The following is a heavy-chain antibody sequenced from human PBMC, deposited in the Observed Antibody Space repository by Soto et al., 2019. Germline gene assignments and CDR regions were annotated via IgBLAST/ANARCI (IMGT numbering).Heavy chain of an antibody. CDR3: TRHSVPYGLDV. Sequence: LRLSCAVSGSTIRSYWMQWVRQVPGKGLVWVSRISSDGSSTNYADSVKGRFTSSRDNAKSTLFLQMDSLRAEDTAIYYCTRHSVPYGLDVWGQGTTVTVSS. CDR2: ISSDGSST. CDR1: GSTIRSYW. J-gene: IGHJ6*02. V-gene: IGHV3-74*01.